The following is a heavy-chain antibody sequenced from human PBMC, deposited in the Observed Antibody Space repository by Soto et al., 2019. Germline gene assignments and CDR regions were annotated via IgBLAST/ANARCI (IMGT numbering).Heavy chain of an antibody. V-gene: IGHV3-30-3*01. CDR1: GFTFSSYA. CDR2: ISYDGSNK. Sequence: PGGSLRLSCAASGFTFSSYAMHWVRQAPGKGLEWVAVISYDGSNKYYADSVKGRFTISRDNSKNTLYLQMNSLRAEDTAVYYCARDPSYYYDTSGYYSNWFDPWGQGTLVTVSS. J-gene: IGHJ5*02. D-gene: IGHD3-22*01. CDR3: ARDPSYYYDTSGYYSNWFDP.